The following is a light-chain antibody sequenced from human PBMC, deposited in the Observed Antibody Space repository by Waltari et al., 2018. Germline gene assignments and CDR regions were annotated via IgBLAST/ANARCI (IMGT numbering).Light chain of an antibody. Sequence: EIVMTQSPASLSVSPGERATLSCRASQSVSSNLAWYQQKPGQAPRPLIYGASTGATGSPARFSGSGSGTEFTLTISDLQSEDFAVYYCQQYNNWPPFTFGPGTKVDIK. CDR2: GAS. J-gene: IGKJ3*01. CDR3: QQYNNWPPFT. CDR1: QSVSSN. V-gene: IGKV3-15*01.